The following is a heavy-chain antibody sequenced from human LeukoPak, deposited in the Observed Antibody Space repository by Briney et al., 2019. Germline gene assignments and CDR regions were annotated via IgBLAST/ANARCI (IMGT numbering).Heavy chain of an antibody. CDR3: VHGGLYYLDY. Sequence: GGSLRLYCAASGFTFSSHGMSWVRQAPGKGLEWVSAISGSGSTYHADSVKGRFTISRDIFKNTLYLQMNSLRAEDTAVYHCVHGGLYYLDYWGQGTLVTVSS. V-gene: IGHV3-23*01. D-gene: IGHD3-10*01. CDR2: ISGSGST. J-gene: IGHJ4*02. CDR1: GFTFSSHG.